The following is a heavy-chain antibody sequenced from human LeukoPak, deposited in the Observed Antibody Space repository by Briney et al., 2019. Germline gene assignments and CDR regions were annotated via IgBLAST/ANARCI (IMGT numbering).Heavy chain of an antibody. CDR3: ARDSPLLTV. CDR2: IGDDVVST. V-gene: IGHV3-23*01. J-gene: IGHJ4*02. Sequence: RGSLRLSCAASGFTFSSHAMTWVRQAPGKGLEWVSAIGDDVVSTYYAESVKGRFTISRDNSKNTLYLQMNSLRAEDTATYYCARDSPLLTVWGQGALVTVSS. D-gene: IGHD3-9*01. CDR1: GFTFSSHA.